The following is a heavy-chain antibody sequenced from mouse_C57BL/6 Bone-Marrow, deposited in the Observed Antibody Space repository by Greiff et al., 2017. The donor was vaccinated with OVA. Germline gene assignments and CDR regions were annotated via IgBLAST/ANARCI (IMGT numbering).Heavy chain of an antibody. V-gene: IGHV8-8*01. J-gene: IGHJ2*01. CDR2: IWWDDDK. CDR1: GFSLSTFGMG. D-gene: IGHD1-1*01. Sequence: QVTLKESGPGILQPSQTLSLTCSFSGFSLSTFGMGVGWIRQPSGKGLEWLAHIWWDDDKYYNPALKSRLTISKDTSKNQVFLNIRTVDTADTATYYCARIACYYGTPWGFDYWGQGTTLTVSS. CDR3: ARIACYYGTPWGFDY.